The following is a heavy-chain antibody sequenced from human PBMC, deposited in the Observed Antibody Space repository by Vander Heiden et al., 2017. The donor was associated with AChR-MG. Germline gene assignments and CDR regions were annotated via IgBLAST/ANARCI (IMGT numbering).Heavy chain of an antibody. Sequence: EVQLVESGGGLVQPGGSLRLSCAASGFTFSSHWMSWVRQAPGKGLEWVAYVKQDGSEKYYLDSVKGRFTISRDNDKNSLYLQMNSLRAEDTAVYYCARDGHCGGDCYHPGNHYFYGMDVWGQGTTVTVSS. J-gene: IGHJ6*02. CDR3: ARDGHCGGDCYHPGNHYFYGMDV. D-gene: IGHD2-21*02. CDR1: GFTFSSHW. V-gene: IGHV3-7*01. CDR2: VKQDGSEK.